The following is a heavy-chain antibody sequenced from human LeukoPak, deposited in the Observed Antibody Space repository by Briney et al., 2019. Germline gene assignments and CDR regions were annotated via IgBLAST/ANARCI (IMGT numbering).Heavy chain of an antibody. CDR3: ARDPDDYGDYSYFDY. CDR2: ISYDGDNK. Sequence: GRSLRLSCVASGFAFSTSGMHWVRQAPGKGLEWVAVISYDGDNKYYADSVKGRFTISRDNSKNTLFLQMNSLRAEDTAVYYCARDPDDYGDYSYFDYWGQGTLVTVSS. CDR1: GFAFSTSG. D-gene: IGHD4-17*01. J-gene: IGHJ4*02. V-gene: IGHV3-30*03.